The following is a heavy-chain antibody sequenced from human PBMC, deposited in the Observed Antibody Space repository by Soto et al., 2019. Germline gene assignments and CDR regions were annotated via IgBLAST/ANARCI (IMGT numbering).Heavy chain of an antibody. CDR1: GFTFSSYS. CDR3: ARRYSSGWGGYFDY. V-gene: IGHV3-48*02. CDR2: ISSSSSTI. J-gene: IGHJ4*02. Sequence: EVQLVESGGGLVKPGGSLRLSCAASGFTFSSYSMNWVRQAPGKGLEWVSYISSSSSTIYYADSVKGRFTISRDNAKNSLYLQMNSLRDEDTAVYYCARRYSSGWGGYFDYWGQGTLVTVSS. D-gene: IGHD6-19*01.